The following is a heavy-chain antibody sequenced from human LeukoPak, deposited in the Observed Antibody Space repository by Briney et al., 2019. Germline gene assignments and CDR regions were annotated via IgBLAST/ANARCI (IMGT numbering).Heavy chain of an antibody. CDR2: ISSSSSYI. CDR1: GFTFSSYS. D-gene: IGHD3-9*01. CDR3: ASLPYYDILTGYTDDY. Sequence: GGSLRLSCAASGFTFSSYSMNWVRQAPGKGLEWVSYISSSSSYIYYADSVKGRFTISRDNAKNSLYLQMNSLRAEDTAVYYCASLPYYDILTGYTDDYWGQGTLVTVSS. V-gene: IGHV3-21*01. J-gene: IGHJ4*02.